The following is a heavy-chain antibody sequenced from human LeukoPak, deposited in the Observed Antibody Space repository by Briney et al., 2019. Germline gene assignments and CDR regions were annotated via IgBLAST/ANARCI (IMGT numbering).Heavy chain of an antibody. Sequence: PSETLSLTCTVSGGSISSSSYYWGWIRQPPGKGLEWIGSIYYSGSTYYNPSLKSRVTISVDTSKNQFSLKLSPVTAADTAVYYCVCTIFGVGHDYWGQGTLVTVSS. V-gene: IGHV4-39*01. CDR1: GGSISSSSYY. J-gene: IGHJ4*02. D-gene: IGHD3-3*01. CDR2: IYYSGST. CDR3: VCTIFGVGHDY.